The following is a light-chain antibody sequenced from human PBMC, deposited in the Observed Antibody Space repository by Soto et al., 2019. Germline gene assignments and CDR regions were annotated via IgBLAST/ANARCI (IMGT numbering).Light chain of an antibody. CDR3: QTWDTGARVV. Sequence: QPVLTQSPSASASLGASVKLTCTLSSGHSSYAIAWHQQQPEKGPRYLMKLSSDGSHSKGDGIPDRFSSSSSGAERYLTISSVQSEDEADYYCQTWDTGARVVFGGGTKLTVL. CDR1: SGHSSYA. J-gene: IGLJ2*01. V-gene: IGLV4-69*01. CDR2: LSSDGSH.